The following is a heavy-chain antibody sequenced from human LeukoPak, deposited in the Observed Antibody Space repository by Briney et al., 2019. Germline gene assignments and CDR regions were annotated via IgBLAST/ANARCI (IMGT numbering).Heavy chain of an antibody. CDR2: IKQDGSEK. CDR3: ASFGDYYYDSSGSHGGG. Sequence: PGGSLRLSCAASGFTFSSYWMSWVRQAPGKGLEWVANIKQDGSEKYYVDSVKGRFTISRDNAKNSLYLQMNSLRAEDTAVYYCASFGDYYYDSSGSHGGGWGQGTLVTVSS. CDR1: GFTFSSYW. D-gene: IGHD3-22*01. J-gene: IGHJ4*02. V-gene: IGHV3-7*01.